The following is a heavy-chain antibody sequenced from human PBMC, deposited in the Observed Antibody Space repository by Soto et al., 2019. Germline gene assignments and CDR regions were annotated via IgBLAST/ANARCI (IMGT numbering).Heavy chain of an antibody. CDR2: IFNSGTT. CDR1: GASTVSHYH. Sequence: QVQLQESGPGLVKPSQTLSLTCSVSGASTVSHYHWTWIRQPPGKGLEWMGYIFNSGTTFYNPSPASRLSIPMDTSGNHFSLELRSVTAADTAVYYCALALGPTTGLDYWGQGTLVTVSS. J-gene: IGHJ4*02. D-gene: IGHD1-26*01. CDR3: ALALGPTTGLDY. V-gene: IGHV4-31*02.